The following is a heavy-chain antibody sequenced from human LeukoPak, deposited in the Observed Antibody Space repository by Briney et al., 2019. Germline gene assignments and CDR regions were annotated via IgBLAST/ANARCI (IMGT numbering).Heavy chain of an antibody. CDR1: GGSISGYY. CDR2: IYSSGST. V-gene: IGHV4-4*07. J-gene: IGHJ4*02. D-gene: IGHD3-10*01. Sequence: SETLSLTCTVSGGSISGYYWSWIRQPAGKGLEWIGRIYSSGSTNYNPSLKSRVTMSVDTSKNQLSLKLSSVTAADTALYYCAKDIDYGSGSYYKSLDYWGQGTLVTVSS. CDR3: AKDIDYGSGSYYKSLDY.